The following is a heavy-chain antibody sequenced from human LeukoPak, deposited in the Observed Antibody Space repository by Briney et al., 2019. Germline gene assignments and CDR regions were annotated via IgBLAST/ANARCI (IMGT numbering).Heavy chain of an antibody. CDR2: IYYSGST. D-gene: IGHD4-11*01. CDR1: GGSISSYY. J-gene: IGHJ4*02. V-gene: IGHV4-59*01. CDR3: ARYSNYGNGFDY. Sequence: SETLSLTCTVSGGSISSYYWSWIRQPPGKGLEWIGYIYYSGSTNYNPSLKRRVTISVDTSKNQFSLKLSSVTAADTAVYYCARYSNYGNGFDYWGQGALVTVSS.